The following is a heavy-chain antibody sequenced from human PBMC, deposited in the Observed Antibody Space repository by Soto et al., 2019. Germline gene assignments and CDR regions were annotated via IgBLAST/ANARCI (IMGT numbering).Heavy chain of an antibody. CDR1: GASIRSYH. CDR2: MQHTGNT. CDR3: AKDVSSRRWFDP. Sequence: PSETLSLTCAVSGASIRSYHWSWIRQPAGKGLEWIGRMQHTGNTNYNPSLKSRVTMSVDTSKNQISLKMTSVTAADTAVYFCAKDVSSRRWFDPWGQGFLVTVS. V-gene: IGHV4-4*07. J-gene: IGHJ5*02. D-gene: IGHD3-16*01.